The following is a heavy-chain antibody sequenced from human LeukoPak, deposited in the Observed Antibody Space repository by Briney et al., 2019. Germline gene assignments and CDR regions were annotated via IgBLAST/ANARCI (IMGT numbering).Heavy chain of an antibody. J-gene: IGHJ4*02. CDR2: ISYDGSNK. Sequence: GGSLRLSCAASGFTFSSYGMHWVRQAPGKGLEWVAVISYDGSNKYYADSVKGRFTISRDNSKNTLYLQMNSLRAEDTAVYYCAKDAYAGGDGYNHGYFDYWGQGTLVTVSS. D-gene: IGHD5-24*01. CDR1: GFTFSSYG. CDR3: AKDAYAGGDGYNHGYFDY. V-gene: IGHV3-30*18.